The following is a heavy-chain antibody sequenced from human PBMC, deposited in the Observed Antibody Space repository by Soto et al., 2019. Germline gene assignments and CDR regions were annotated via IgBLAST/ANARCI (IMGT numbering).Heavy chain of an antibody. J-gene: IGHJ4*02. CDR3: TIVRVADSALDH. CDR1: GFIFSDNG. D-gene: IGHD3-10*02. CDR2: MSYDGSDK. Sequence: LRLSCVGSGFIFSDNGMHWVRQTPGKGLEWVAFMSYDGSDKFYADSVKGRFTISRDNSKNTLFLHMSNLRAEDTAMYYCTIVRVADSALDHWGQGTLVTVSS. V-gene: IGHV3-30*03.